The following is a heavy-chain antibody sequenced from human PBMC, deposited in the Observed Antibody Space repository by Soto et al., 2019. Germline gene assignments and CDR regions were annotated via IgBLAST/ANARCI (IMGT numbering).Heavy chain of an antibody. CDR2: IIPILGTA. Sequence: ASVKVSCKASGGTFSSYAISWVRQAPGQGLEWMGGIIPILGTANYAQKFQGRVTITADESTSTAYMELSSLRSEDTAVYYCASQGGRDYYYYYGMDVWGQGTTVTVSS. CDR3: ASQGGRDYYYYYGMDV. D-gene: IGHD1-26*01. CDR1: GGTFSSYA. J-gene: IGHJ6*02. V-gene: IGHV1-69*13.